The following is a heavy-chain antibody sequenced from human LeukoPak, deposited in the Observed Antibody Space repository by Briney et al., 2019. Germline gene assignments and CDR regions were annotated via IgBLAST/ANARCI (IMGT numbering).Heavy chain of an antibody. CDR3: AKDMGHVGVALD. J-gene: IGHJ4*02. Sequence: SLRLSCAASGFTFDDYAMHWVRQAPGKGLEWVSSISWNSGNIDYADSVKGRFTISRDNAKNSLYLQMNSLRAEDTALYYCAKDMGHVGVALDWGQGTLVTVSS. CDR2: ISWNSGNI. D-gene: IGHD1-26*01. CDR1: GFTFDDYA. V-gene: IGHV3-9*01.